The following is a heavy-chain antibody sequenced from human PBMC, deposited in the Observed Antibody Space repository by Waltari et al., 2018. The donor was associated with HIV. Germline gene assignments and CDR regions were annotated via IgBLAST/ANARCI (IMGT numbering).Heavy chain of an antibody. CDR2: IYSNSNT. CDR3: ARMHRYYGSDQSRYFYFGFDV. J-gene: IGHJ6*02. V-gene: IGHV3-53*01. CDR1: GFDVTSNY. Sequence: EVQLVESGGDLTQPGGSLRLSCVISGFDVTSNYMSWVRQAPGKGLELVSVIYSNSNTYYVDSGKCRCTSCRDNSKNTVYLQRDSLGAEDTAVYYCARMHRYYGSDQSRYFYFGFDVWGQGTTVTVS. D-gene: IGHD3-10*01.